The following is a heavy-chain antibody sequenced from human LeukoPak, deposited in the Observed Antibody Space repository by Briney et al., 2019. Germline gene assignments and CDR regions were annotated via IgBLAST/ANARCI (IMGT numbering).Heavy chain of an antibody. CDR3: ARHGMRPGGLDY. Sequence: SETLSLTCSVSGASISSGSNYWGWIRQPPGKTLEWIGSIYSSGSTYYNSSLQSRVTISVDTSKNQFSLKLSSVTAADTAVYYCARHGMRPGGLDYWGQGTLVTVSS. CDR1: GASISSGSNY. D-gene: IGHD1-14*01. V-gene: IGHV4-39*01. CDR2: IYSSGST. J-gene: IGHJ4*02.